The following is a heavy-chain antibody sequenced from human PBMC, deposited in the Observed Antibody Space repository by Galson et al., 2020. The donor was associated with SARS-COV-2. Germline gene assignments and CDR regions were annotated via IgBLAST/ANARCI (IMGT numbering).Heavy chain of an antibody. J-gene: IGHJ4*02. CDR3: ARWGADTAAFDC. V-gene: IGHV4-59*08. Sequence: ASETLSLTCTVSGGSISSYYWSWIRQPPGKGLEWIGYIYYSGSTNYNPSLKSRVTISVDTSKNQFSLKLSSVTAADTAVYYCARWGADTAAFDCWGQGTLVSVAA. D-gene: IGHD5-18*01. CDR2: IYYSGST. CDR1: GGSISSYY.